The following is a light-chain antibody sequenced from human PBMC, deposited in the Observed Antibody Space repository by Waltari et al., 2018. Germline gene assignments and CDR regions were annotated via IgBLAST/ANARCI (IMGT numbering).Light chain of an antibody. CDR2: HVD. Sequence: SALTQPASVSGSPGPSITISCSASSGDVGLFNLVSWYQQHPGKAPQLIIYHVDDRPSGVSYRFSASKSGHTASLTISGLQPEDEADYYCCSYAGNKWLFGGGTKVTVL. CDR3: CSYAGNKWL. CDR1: SGDVGLFNL. V-gene: IGLV2-23*02. J-gene: IGLJ3*02.